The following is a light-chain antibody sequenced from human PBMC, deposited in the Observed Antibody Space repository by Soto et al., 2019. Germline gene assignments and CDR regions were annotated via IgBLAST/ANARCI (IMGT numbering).Light chain of an antibody. CDR1: SSNIGSNT. V-gene: IGLV1-44*01. Sequence: QPVLTQPPSASGTPGQRVTISCSGSSSNIGSNTVNWYQQLPGTAPKLLIYSHNQRPSGVPDRFSVSKSGTSASLAIIGLQSEDEDDYYCATWDDSLDGYVFGTGTTLTVL. J-gene: IGLJ1*01. CDR3: ATWDDSLDGYV. CDR2: SHN.